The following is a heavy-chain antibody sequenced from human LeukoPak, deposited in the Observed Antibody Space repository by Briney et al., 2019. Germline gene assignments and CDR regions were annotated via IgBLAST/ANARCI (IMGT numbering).Heavy chain of an antibody. CDR1: GFTFRSYW. V-gene: IGHV3-74*01. CDR2: LDSDGSST. J-gene: IGHJ3*02. Sequence: GGSLRLSCAASGFTFRSYWMHWVRQAPGKGLVWVSRLDSDGSSTNYADSVKGRFTISRDNAKNTLYLQMNSLRAEDTAVYYCAKDRPYDAFDIWGQGTMVTVSS. CDR3: AKDRPYDAFDI.